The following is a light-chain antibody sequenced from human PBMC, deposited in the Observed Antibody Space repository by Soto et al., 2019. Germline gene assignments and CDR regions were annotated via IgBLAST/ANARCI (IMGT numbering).Light chain of an antibody. J-gene: IGKJ5*01. CDR2: DAS. CDR1: QSVSSSY. V-gene: IGKV3D-20*02. Sequence: EIVLTQSPGTLSLSPGDRATLSCRASQSVSSSYLAWYQQKPGQAPNLLIYDASNRATGIPARFSGSGSGTDFTLTISSLEPEDFAVYYCQQRSNWPLTFGQGTRLEIK. CDR3: QQRSNWPLT.